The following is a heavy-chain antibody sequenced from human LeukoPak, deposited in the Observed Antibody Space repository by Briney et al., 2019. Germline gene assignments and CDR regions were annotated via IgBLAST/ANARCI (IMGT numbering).Heavy chain of an antibody. D-gene: IGHD3-22*01. CDR1: GYTFTGYY. CDR2: ISAYNGNT. J-gene: IGHJ4*02. CDR3: ARDPSYYYDSSGYRMGPYYFDF. Sequence: ASVKVSCKASGYTFTGYYMHWVRQAPGQGLEWMGWISAYNGNTNYAQKLQGRVTMTTDTSTSTAYMELRSLRSDDTAVYYCARDPSYYYDSSGYRMGPYYFDFWGQGTLVTVSS. V-gene: IGHV1-18*04.